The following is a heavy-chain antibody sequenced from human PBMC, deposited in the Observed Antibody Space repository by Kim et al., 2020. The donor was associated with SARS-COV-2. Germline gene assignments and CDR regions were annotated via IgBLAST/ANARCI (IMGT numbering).Heavy chain of an antibody. J-gene: IGHJ6*02. CDR3: ARLGILGDYYYNGMDV. V-gene: IGHV5-10-1*01. Sequence: GESLKISCKGSGYSFTSYWISWVRQMPGKGLEWMGRIDPSDSYTNYSPSFQGHVTISADKSISTAYLQWSSLKASDTAMYYCARLGILGDYYYNGMDVWGQGTTVTVSS. CDR2: IDPSDSYT. D-gene: IGHD3-10*01. CDR1: GYSFTSYW.